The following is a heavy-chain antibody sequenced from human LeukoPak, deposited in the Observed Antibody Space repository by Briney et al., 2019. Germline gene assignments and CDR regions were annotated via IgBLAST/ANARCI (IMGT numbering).Heavy chain of an antibody. J-gene: IGHJ6*03. CDR3: ARASFCSSTSCYYYYYMDV. D-gene: IGHD2-2*01. CDR1: GGSISSYY. CDR2: IYYSGST. V-gene: IGHV4-59*08. Sequence: SETLSLTCTVSGGSISSYYWSWIRQPPGKGLEWIGYIYYSGSTNYNPSLKSRVTISVKTSKNQFSLKLSSVTAADTAVYYCARASFCSSTSCYYYYYMDVWGKGTTVTISS.